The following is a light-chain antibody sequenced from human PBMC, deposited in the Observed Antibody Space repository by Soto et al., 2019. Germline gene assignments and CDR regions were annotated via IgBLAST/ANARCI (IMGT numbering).Light chain of an antibody. CDR1: SSDVGGYKY. J-gene: IGLJ2*01. Sequence: QSVLTQPPSASGSPGQSVTISCTGTSSDVGGYKYVSWYQQHPGKAPKLMIFEVHKRPSGVPDRFSGSKSGNTASLTVSGLQVEDEADYYCSSYGGTNNLLFGGGTKLTVL. CDR2: EVH. V-gene: IGLV2-8*01. CDR3: SSYGGTNNLL.